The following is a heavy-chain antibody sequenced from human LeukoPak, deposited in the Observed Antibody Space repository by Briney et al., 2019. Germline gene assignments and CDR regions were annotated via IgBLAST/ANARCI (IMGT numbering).Heavy chain of an antibody. V-gene: IGHV4-34*01. Sequence: SETLSLTCAVYGGSFSGYYWSWIRQPPGKGLERIGEINHSGSTNYNPSLKSRVTISVDTSKNQFSLKLSSVTAADTAVYYCARGYCSGGSCKPPVTFDYWGQGTLVTVSS. CDR1: GGSFSGYY. CDR3: ARGYCSGGSCKPPVTFDY. J-gene: IGHJ4*02. D-gene: IGHD2-15*01. CDR2: INHSGST.